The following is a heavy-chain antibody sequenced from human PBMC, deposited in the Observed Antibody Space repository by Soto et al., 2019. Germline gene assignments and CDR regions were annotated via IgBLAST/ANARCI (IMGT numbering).Heavy chain of an antibody. CDR3: ARGMPTVTTLHY. Sequence: SETLSLTCAVSGGSISSGGYSWSWIRQPPGKGLEWIGYIYHSGSTYYNPSLKSRVTISVDRSKNQFSLKLSSVTAADTAVYYCARGMPTVTTLHYPGQATLVSVSS. V-gene: IGHV4-30-2*01. CDR2: IYHSGST. CDR1: GGSISSGGYS. D-gene: IGHD4-4*01. J-gene: IGHJ4*02.